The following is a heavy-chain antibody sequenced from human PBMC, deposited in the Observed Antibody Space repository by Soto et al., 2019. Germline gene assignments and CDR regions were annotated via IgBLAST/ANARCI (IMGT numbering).Heavy chain of an antibody. CDR1: GYTFTSYA. CDR2: INAGNGNT. CDR3: ARDAFEQWLVQGLSPGMDV. D-gene: IGHD6-19*01. J-gene: IGHJ6*02. V-gene: IGHV1-3*01. Sequence: GASVKVSCKASGYTFTSYAMHWVRQAPGQRLEWMGWINAGNGNTKYSQKFQGRVTITRDTSASTAYMELSSLRSEDTAVYYCARDAFEQWLVQGLSPGMDVWGQGTTVTVSS.